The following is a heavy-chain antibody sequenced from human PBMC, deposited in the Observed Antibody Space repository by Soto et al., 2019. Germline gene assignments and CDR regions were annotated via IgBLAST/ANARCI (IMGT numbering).Heavy chain of an antibody. V-gene: IGHV3-66*01. D-gene: IGHD3-22*01. Sequence: VQLVESGGGLVQFGGSLRLSCAASGFTVSSNYMNWVRQAPGKGLEWVSVIYSGGDTYYADSVKGRFTISRDISKNTLYLQMNSLRAEDTAVYYCARGLYYFDSSGYFYYWGQGTLVTVSS. J-gene: IGHJ4*02. CDR1: GFTVSSNY. CDR2: IYSGGDT. CDR3: ARGLYYFDSSGYFYY.